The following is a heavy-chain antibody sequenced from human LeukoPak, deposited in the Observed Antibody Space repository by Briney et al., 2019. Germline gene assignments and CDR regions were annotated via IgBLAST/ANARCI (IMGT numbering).Heavy chain of an antibody. D-gene: IGHD3-3*01. J-gene: IGHJ4*02. V-gene: IGHV4-4*02. Sequence: PSGTLSLTCAVSGGSISSSNWWSWVRQPPGKGLEWIGEIYHSGSTNYNPSLKSRVTISVDTSKNQFSLKLSSVTAADTAVYYCVRSDDFWSGYYGYWGQGTLVTVSS. CDR3: VRSDDFWSGYYGY. CDR2: IYHSGST. CDR1: GGSISSSNW.